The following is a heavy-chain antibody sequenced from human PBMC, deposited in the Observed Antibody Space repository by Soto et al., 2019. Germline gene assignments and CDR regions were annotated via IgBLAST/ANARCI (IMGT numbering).Heavy chain of an antibody. V-gene: IGHV5-10-1*01. J-gene: IGHJ6*02. Sequence: GESLKISCKGSGYSFTSYWISWVRQMPGKGLEWMGRIDPSDSYTNYSPSFQGHVTISADKSISTAYLQWSSLKASDTAMYYCARSLEWGSRPTPYGMDVWGQGTTVTVSS. CDR1: GYSFTSYW. CDR2: IDPSDSYT. D-gene: IGHD3-3*01. CDR3: ARSLEWGSRPTPYGMDV.